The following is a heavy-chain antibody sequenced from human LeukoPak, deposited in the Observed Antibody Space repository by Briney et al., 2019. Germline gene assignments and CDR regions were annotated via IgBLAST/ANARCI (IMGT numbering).Heavy chain of an antibody. CDR3: AKQSAGSAAWYSLHYDF. CDR2: VDGGGGGT. D-gene: IGHD6-13*01. J-gene: IGHJ4*02. V-gene: IGHV3-23*01. CDR1: GFALSSYA. Sequence: GGSLRLSCAASGFALSSYAMTWVRQAPGRGLEWVSSVDGGGGGTYYADSVKGRFTISRDNSKDTLYLQMNGLRAEDTAVYFCAKQSAGSAAWYSLHYDFWGQGTLVTVSS.